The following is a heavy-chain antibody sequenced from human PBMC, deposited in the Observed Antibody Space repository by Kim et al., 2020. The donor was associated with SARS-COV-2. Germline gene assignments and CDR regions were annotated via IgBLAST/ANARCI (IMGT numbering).Heavy chain of an antibody. J-gene: IGHJ4*02. CDR3: ANEDYYDSSGYYG. CDR1: GGSVSSGSYY. CDR2: IYYSGST. D-gene: IGHD3-22*01. V-gene: IGHV4-61*01. Sequence: SETLSLTCTVSGGSVSSGSYYWSWIRQPPGKGLEWIGYIYYSGSTNYNPSLKSRVTISVDTSKNQFSLKLSSVTAADTAVYYCANEDYYDSSGYYGWGQGTLVTVSS.